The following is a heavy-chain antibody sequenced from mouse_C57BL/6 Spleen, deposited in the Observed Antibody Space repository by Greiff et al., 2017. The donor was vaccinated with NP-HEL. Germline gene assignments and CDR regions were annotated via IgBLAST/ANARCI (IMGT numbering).Heavy chain of an antibody. Sequence: VQGVESGAELAKPGASVKLSCKASGYTFTSYWMHWVKQRPGQGLEWIGYINPSSGYTKYNQKFKDKATLTADKSSSTAYMQLSSLTYEDSAVYYCARLSSNYEGAMDYWGQGTSVTVSS. CDR2: INPSSGYT. D-gene: IGHD2-5*01. CDR1: GYTFTSYW. J-gene: IGHJ4*01. CDR3: ARLSSNYEGAMDY. V-gene: IGHV1-7*01.